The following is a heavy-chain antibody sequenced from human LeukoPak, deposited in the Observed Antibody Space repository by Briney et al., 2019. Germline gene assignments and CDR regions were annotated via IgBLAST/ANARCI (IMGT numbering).Heavy chain of an antibody. CDR1: GFTFSSYE. CDR3: AGDTAPTMGWFDP. V-gene: IGHV3-48*03. Sequence: GGSLRLSCAASGFTFSSYEINWVRQAPGKGLEWVSYISSSGSTIYYADSVKGRFTISRDKAKNSLYLQMNSLRAEDTAVYYCAGDTAPTMGWFDPWGQGTLVTVSS. D-gene: IGHD3-16*01. CDR2: ISSSGSTI. J-gene: IGHJ5*02.